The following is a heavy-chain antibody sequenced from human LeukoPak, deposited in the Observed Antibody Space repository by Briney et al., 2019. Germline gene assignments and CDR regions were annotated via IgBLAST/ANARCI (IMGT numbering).Heavy chain of an antibody. CDR1: GFTFSSYG. J-gene: IGHJ4*02. CDR2: ISYDGSNK. CDR3: AKGYSYSRQ. Sequence: HPGRSLRLSCAASGFTFSSYGMHWVRQAPGKGLEWVAVISYDGSNKYYADSVKGRFTISRDNSKNTLYLQMNSLRAEDTAVYYCAKGYSYSRQWGQGTLVTVSS. D-gene: IGHD5-18*01. V-gene: IGHV3-30*18.